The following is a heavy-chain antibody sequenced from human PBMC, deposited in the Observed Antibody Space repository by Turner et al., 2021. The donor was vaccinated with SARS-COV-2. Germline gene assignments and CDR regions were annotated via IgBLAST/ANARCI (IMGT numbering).Heavy chain of an antibody. D-gene: IGHD1-26*01. J-gene: IGHJ4*02. CDR3: ATLTVDLSVSYYCFDY. CDR2: IYYSGST. V-gene: IGHV4-39*01. CDR1: GGSISSSSYY. Sequence: QLQLQGSRPGLVKPSETLSLTCTVSGGSISSSSYYWGWIRQPPVKGLEWIGSIYYSGSTYYNPSLKSRVTIYVDTSKNHFSLKLSSVTAADTAVYYCATLTVDLSVSYYCFDYWGQGTLVTASS.